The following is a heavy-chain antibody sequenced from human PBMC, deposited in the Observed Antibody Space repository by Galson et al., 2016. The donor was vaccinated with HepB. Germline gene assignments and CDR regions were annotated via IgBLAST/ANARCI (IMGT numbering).Heavy chain of an antibody. CDR1: GGTFSSSA. CDR2: IIPIFGTS. Sequence: SVKVSCKASGGTFSSSAISWVRQAPGQGLEWMGGIIPIFGTSNYAQKFQGRVTITADKSTSTAYMELGSLRSNDTAVYYCARASWEFPTNFDYWGQGTLVTVSS. D-gene: IGHD1-26*01. V-gene: IGHV1-69*06. J-gene: IGHJ4*02. CDR3: ARASWEFPTNFDY.